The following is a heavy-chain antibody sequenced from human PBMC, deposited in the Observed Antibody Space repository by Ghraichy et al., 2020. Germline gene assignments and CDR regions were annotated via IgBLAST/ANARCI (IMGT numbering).Heavy chain of an antibody. CDR2: IYNSGST. D-gene: IGHD6-13*01. Sequence: SETLSLTCTVSGGSISSYTWSWIRQPPGKGLEWIGYIYNSGSTNYNSSLKSRVTISADTSKNQFFLKLNSVTAADTAVYYCARATSGTGPDYWGQGTLVTVSS. CDR3: ARATSGTGPDY. V-gene: IGHV4-59*01. J-gene: IGHJ4*01. CDR1: GGSISSYT.